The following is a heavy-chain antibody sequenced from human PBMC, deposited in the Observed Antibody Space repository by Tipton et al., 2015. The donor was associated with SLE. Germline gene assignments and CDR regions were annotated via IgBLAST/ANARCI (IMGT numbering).Heavy chain of an antibody. J-gene: IGHJ4*02. CDR2: IHYTGST. CDR1: DASISGHY. V-gene: IGHV4-59*11. CDR3: VACSPSSCSFFDS. D-gene: IGHD2-2*01. Sequence: TLSLTCTVSDASISGHYWSWIRQPPGKGLEWIGYIHYTGSTFYNPSLKSRVTMSVDTSKNQFSLRLTSVTAADTAIYYCVACSPSSCSFFDSWGQGTLVTVSS.